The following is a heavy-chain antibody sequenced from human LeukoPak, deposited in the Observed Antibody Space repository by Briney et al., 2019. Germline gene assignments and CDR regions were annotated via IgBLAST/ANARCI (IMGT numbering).Heavy chain of an antibody. Sequence: GGSLRLSCAASGFKLIGYSMNWVGQAPGKGLEWVSYINSSSGTIIYADSVKGRFTISRDNAKNSLYLQMNSLRAEDTAVYYCAKEGDNTGYRYFDDWGQGTLVTVSS. D-gene: IGHD3-22*01. CDR1: GFKLIGYS. V-gene: IGHV3-48*04. CDR3: AKEGDNTGYRYFDD. J-gene: IGHJ4*02. CDR2: INSSSGTI.